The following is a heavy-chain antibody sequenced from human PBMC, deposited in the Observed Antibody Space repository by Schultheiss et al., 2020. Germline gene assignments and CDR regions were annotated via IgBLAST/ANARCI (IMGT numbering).Heavy chain of an antibody. CDR2: INSDGSST. Sequence: GGSLRLSCAASGFTFSNSDMHWVHQAPGKGLEWVSRINSDGSSTSYADSVKGRFTISRDNSKNTLYLQMNSLRAEDTAVYYCAKGTLRYFDWYYYFGMDVWGKGTTVTVPS. CDR3: AKGTLRYFDWYYYFGMDV. D-gene: IGHD3-9*01. J-gene: IGHJ6*04. CDR1: GFTFSNSD. V-gene: IGHV3-74*01.